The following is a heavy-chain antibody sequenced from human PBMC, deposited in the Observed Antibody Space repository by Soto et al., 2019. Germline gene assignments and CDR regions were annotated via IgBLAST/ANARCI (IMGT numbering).Heavy chain of an antibody. V-gene: IGHV4-30-4*01. CDR1: GASIKSTDYY. J-gene: IGHJ5*02. CDR3: VGTAREGAVAPHWFDR. CDR2: VYYTGST. Sequence: SETLSLTCTVSGASIKSTDYYWSWIRQAPGKGLEWIGYVYYTGSTYYNPSLMSRLTISVDTSKNQFSLKLTSVTAAETAVYYCVGTAREGAVAPHWFDRWGQGTQVTVSS. D-gene: IGHD2-21*02.